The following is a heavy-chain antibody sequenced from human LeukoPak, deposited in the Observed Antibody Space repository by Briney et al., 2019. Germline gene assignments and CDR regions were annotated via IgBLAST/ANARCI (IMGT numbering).Heavy chain of an antibody. Sequence: KPSETLSLTCTVSGGSISSSSYYWGWIRQPPGKGLEWIGSIYYSGSTYYNPSLKSRVTISVDTSKNQLSLKLSSVTAADTAVYYCAREGGYSSSWYEVDPWGQGTLVTVSS. V-gene: IGHV4-39*07. D-gene: IGHD6-13*01. CDR2: IYYSGST. J-gene: IGHJ5*02. CDR1: GGSISSSSYY. CDR3: AREGGYSSSWYEVDP.